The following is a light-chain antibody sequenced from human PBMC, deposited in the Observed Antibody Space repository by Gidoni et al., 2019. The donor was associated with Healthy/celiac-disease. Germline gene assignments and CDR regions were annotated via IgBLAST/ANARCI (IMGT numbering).Light chain of an antibody. CDR1: QGISNY. J-gene: IGKJ1*01. CDR3: RKYNSAPHT. V-gene: IGKV1-27*01. CDR2: AAS. Sequence: DIQMTQSPSSLSASVGDRVTITCRASQGISNYLAWYQQEPGKVPKLLIYAASTLQSGVPSRFSGCGSGTDFTLTISSLQPEDVATYYCRKYNSAPHTFGQGTKVEIK.